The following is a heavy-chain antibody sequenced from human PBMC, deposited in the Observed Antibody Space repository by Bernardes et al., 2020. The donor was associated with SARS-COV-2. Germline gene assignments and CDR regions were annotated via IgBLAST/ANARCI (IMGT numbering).Heavy chain of an antibody. D-gene: IGHD3-16*01. V-gene: IGHV3-7*05. CDR3: ARGGGLSDS. Sequence: GGSLRLSCAASGFTFTKYDMSWVRQAPGKGLEWVANIKHDGSDTNYVDSVKGRFTISRDNAKNSLYLQVNSLRAEDTAVYYCARGGGLSDSWGQGTLVTVSS. CDR1: GFTFTKYD. CDR2: IKHDGSDT. J-gene: IGHJ4*02.